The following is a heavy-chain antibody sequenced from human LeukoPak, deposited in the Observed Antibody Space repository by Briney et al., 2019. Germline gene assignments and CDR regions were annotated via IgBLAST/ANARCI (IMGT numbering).Heavy chain of an antibody. CDR3: ARGRDYYDSSGYYPRYYFDY. CDR1: GGSISSGGYY. D-gene: IGHD3-22*01. CDR2: IYYSGST. V-gene: IGHV4-31*03. J-gene: IGHJ4*02. Sequence: KPSETLSLTCTVSGGSISSGGYYWSWIRQHPGKGLEWIGYIYYSGSTNYNPSLKSRVTISVDTSKNQFSLKLSSVTAADTAVYYCARGRDYYDSSGYYPRYYFDYWGQGTLVTVSS.